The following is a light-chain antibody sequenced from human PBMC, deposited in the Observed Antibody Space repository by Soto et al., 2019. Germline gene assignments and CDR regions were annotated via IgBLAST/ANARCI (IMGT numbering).Light chain of an antibody. V-gene: IGKV3-20*01. CDR1: QSVSSSS. Sequence: EIVLTQSPGTLSLSPGERATLSCRASQSVSSSSLAWSQQRPGQAPRLLIYGASSRPTGIPDRFSGSGSGTDFTLTISRLEPEDFAVYYCQQYGSSLLTFGGGTKVEIK. J-gene: IGKJ4*01. CDR2: GAS. CDR3: QQYGSSLLT.